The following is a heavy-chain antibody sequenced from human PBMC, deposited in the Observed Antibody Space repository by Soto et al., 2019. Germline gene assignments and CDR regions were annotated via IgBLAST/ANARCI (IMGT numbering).Heavy chain of an antibody. V-gene: IGHV3-33*01. J-gene: IGHJ6*03. Sequence: QVQLVESGGGVVQPGRSLRLSCAASGFTFSSYGMHWVRQAPGKGLEWVAVIWYDGSNKYYADSVKGRFTISRDNSKNTLYLQMNSLRAEDTAVYYCARDPDRYWASSYYSYMDVWGKGTTVTVSS. D-gene: IGHD2-15*01. CDR1: GFTFSSYG. CDR3: ARDPDRYWASSYYSYMDV. CDR2: IWYDGSNK.